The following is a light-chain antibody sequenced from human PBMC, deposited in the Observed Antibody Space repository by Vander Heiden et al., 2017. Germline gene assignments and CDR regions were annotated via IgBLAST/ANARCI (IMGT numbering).Light chain of an antibody. V-gene: IGKV3-15*01. CDR1: QSVSIN. J-gene: IGKJ2*01. Sequence: ETVMTQSPATLSVSPGERATLACGASQSVSINLAWYQQRPDQAPSLLIYGASARATGIPARFSGSGSGREFTLTISSLQSEDLAVYYCQQYNNWPLYTFGQGTKLEIK. CDR3: QQYNNWPLYT. CDR2: GAS.